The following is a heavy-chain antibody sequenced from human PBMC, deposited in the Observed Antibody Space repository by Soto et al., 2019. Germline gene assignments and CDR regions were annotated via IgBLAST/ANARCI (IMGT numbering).Heavy chain of an antibody. Sequence: ASVKVSCKASGYTFTIYAMHWVLQAPGQRLEWMGWINAGNGNTKYSQKFQGRVTITRDTSAGTAYMELSSLRSEDTAVYYCGRVLRTGGVRGFNNWFDPWGEGTLVTVS. J-gene: IGHJ5*02. CDR3: GRVLRTGGVRGFNNWFDP. D-gene: IGHD3-10*01. CDR1: GYTFTIYA. CDR2: INAGNGNT. V-gene: IGHV1-3*01.